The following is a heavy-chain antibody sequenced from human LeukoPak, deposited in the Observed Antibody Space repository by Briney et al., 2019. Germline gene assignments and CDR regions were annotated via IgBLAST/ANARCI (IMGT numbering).Heavy chain of an antibody. J-gene: IGHJ4*02. CDR2: IYHSGST. CDR3: ARHSGIAARRGGYFDY. Sequence: SETLSLTCAASGYSISSGYYWGWIRQPPGKGLEWIGSIYHSGSTYYNPSLKSRVTISVDTSKNQFSLKLSSVTAADTAVYYCARHSGIAARRGGYFDYWGQGTLVTVSS. D-gene: IGHD6-6*01. CDR1: GYSISSGYY. V-gene: IGHV4-38-2*01.